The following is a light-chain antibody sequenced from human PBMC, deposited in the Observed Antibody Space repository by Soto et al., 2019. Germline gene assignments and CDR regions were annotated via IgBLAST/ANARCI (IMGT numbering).Light chain of an antibody. V-gene: IGLV2-23*02. CDR1: SSDVGTYRL. Sequence: QSALTQPASVSGSPGQSITISCTGTSSDVGTYRLVSWYQQHPGEAPKLMIYEVSKWPSGVSNRFSGSKSGNTASLTISGLQAEDEAEYDCCSYAGSGTWVFGGGTKVTVL. J-gene: IGLJ3*02. CDR2: EVS. CDR3: CSYAGSGTWV.